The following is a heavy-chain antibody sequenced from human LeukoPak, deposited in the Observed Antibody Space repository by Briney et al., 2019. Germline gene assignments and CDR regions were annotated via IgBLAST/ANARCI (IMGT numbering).Heavy chain of an antibody. CDR3: ARGRYDYVWGSYRPGYFDY. V-gene: IGHV4-30-2*01. D-gene: IGHD3-16*02. J-gene: IGHJ4*02. CDR1: GGSISSGGYS. Sequence: SETLSLTCAVSGGSISSGGYSWSWIRQPPGKGLEWIGYIYHSGSTYYNPSLKSRVTISVDRSKNQFSLKLSSVTAADTAVYYCARGRYDYVWGSYRPGYFDYWGQGTLVTVSS. CDR2: IYHSGST.